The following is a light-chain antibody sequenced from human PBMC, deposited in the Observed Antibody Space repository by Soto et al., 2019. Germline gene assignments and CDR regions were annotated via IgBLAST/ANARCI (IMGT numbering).Light chain of an antibody. V-gene: IGKV3-20*01. CDR3: QQYGSSPIT. Sequence: EIVLTQSPGTVSLSPGEVATLSFRAGQSVSSSQLAWYQQKPGQAPRLLMYGASSRATGIPDRLSGSGSGTDFTLTISRLEPEDFAVYYCQQYGSSPITFGQGTRLEIK. CDR2: GAS. J-gene: IGKJ5*01. CDR1: QSVSSSQ.